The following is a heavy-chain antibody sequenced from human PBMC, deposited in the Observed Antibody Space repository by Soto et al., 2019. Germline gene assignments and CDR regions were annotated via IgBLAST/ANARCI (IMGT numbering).Heavy chain of an antibody. CDR1: GGSFSGYY. CDR2: INHSGST. D-gene: IGHD3-10*01. CDR3: AMEDYGSGPLAFDI. J-gene: IGHJ3*02. Sequence: SETLSLTCAVYGGSFSGYYWSWIRQPPGKGLEWIGEINHSGSTNYNPSLKSRVTISVDTSKNQFSLKLSSVTAADTAVYYCAMEDYGSGPLAFDIWGQGTMVTVSS. V-gene: IGHV4-34*01.